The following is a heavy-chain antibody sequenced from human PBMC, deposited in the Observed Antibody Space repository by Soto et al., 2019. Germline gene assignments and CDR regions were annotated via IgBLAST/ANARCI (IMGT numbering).Heavy chain of an antibody. CDR3: ARGGHDFWSGPFDY. V-gene: IGHV4-4*07. CDR2: IDSSGST. CDR1: GGSISTYY. D-gene: IGHD3-3*01. Sequence: QGQLQESGPGLVKPSETLSLTCSVSGGSISTYYCNWIRQAAGKALEWIGRIDSSGSTNYSPSLKSRATMSVDTSKNQFSLKLTSVTAADTAVYYCARGGHDFWSGPFDYWGQGTLATVSS. J-gene: IGHJ4*02.